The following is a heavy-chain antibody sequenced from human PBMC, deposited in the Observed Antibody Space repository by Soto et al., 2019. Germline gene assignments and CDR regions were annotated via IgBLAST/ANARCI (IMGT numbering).Heavy chain of an antibody. CDR1: GFSFSNYV. J-gene: IGHJ4*02. CDR2: ISYSGDST. CDR3: ARRVYCSSTSCTYYFDY. D-gene: IGHD2-2*01. Sequence: EVQLLESGGGLVQPGGSLRLSCAASGFSFSNYVMGWVRQAPGMGLEWVSVISYSGDSTYYADSVKGRLTISRDNPKNTLYLQMNSLRAEDTAVYYCARRVYCSSTSCTYYFDYWGQGTLVTVSS. V-gene: IGHV3-23*01.